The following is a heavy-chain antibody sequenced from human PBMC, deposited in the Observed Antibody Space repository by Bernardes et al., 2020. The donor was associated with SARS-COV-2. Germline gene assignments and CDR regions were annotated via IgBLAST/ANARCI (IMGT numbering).Heavy chain of an antibody. Sequence: SETLSLTCTVSGGSISSYYWSWIRQPPGKGLEWIGYIYYSGSTNYNPSLKSRVTISVDTSKNQFSLKLSSVTAADTAVYYCARLRRYCSSTSCYRVAEFDYWGQGTLVTVSS. D-gene: IGHD2-2*01. CDR2: IYYSGST. CDR1: GGSISSYY. CDR3: ARLRRYCSSTSCYRVAEFDY. J-gene: IGHJ4*02. V-gene: IGHV4-59*01.